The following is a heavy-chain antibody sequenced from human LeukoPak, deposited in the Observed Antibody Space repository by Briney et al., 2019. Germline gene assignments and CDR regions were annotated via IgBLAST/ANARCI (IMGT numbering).Heavy chain of an antibody. Sequence: ASVKVSCTASGYTFTGYYMHWVRQAPGQGLEWMGWINPNSGGTNYAQKFQGRVTMTRDTSISTAYMELSRLRSDDTAVYYCAILYYYDSSGYYEGFDYFDYWGQGTLVTVSS. J-gene: IGHJ4*02. CDR1: GYTFTGYY. CDR3: AILYYYDSSGYYEGFDYFDY. D-gene: IGHD3-22*01. CDR2: INPNSGGT. V-gene: IGHV1-2*02.